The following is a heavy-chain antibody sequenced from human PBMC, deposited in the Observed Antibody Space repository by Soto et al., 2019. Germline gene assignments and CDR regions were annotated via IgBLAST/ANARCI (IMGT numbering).Heavy chain of an antibody. CDR3: ARLAGSDFGSGYYTEGYYYMYV. Sequence: QLQLQESGPGLVKPSETLSLTCTVSGGSIGSSSYYWGWIRQPQGKGLEWFGSIYYSGSTYYNPSLKSRVTISVDTSKNQFSLKLSSVTAADTAVYYCARLAGSDFGSGYYTEGYYYMYVWGKGTTVTVSS. V-gene: IGHV4-39*01. D-gene: IGHD3-3*01. CDR2: IYYSGST. CDR1: GGSIGSSSYY. J-gene: IGHJ6*03.